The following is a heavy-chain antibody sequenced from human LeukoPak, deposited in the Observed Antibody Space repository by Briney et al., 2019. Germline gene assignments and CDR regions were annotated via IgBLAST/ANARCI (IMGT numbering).Heavy chain of an antibody. D-gene: IGHD3-22*01. J-gene: IGHJ4*02. CDR1: GFTFSSYS. Sequence: GGSLRLSCAASGFTFSSYSINWVRQAPGRGLEWVSYISSSSSTIYHADSVKGRFTVSRDNAKKSLYLQMNSLRAEDTAVYYCARDYDSSGRAFDYWGQGTLVTVSS. CDR2: ISSSSSTI. V-gene: IGHV3-48*01. CDR3: ARDYDSSGRAFDY.